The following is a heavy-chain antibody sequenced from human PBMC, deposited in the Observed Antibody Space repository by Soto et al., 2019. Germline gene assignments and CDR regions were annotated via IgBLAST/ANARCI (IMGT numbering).Heavy chain of an antibody. Sequence: SETLSLTCTVSGGSISSGDYYWSWIRQPPGKGLEWIGNIYYSGSTYYNPSLKSRVTISVDTSKNQFSLKLSSVTAADTAVYYRAREFGRGYYYYYGLDVWGQGTTVTLSS. CDR3: AREFGRGYYYYYGLDV. V-gene: IGHV4-61*08. D-gene: IGHD3-10*01. CDR1: GGSISSGDYY. J-gene: IGHJ6*02. CDR2: IYYSGST.